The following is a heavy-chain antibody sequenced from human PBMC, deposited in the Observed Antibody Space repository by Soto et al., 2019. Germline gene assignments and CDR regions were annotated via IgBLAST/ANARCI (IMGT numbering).Heavy chain of an antibody. CDR2: ISYDGSNK. V-gene: IGHV3-30-3*01. D-gene: IGHD3-22*01. Sequence: GGSLRLSCAASGFTFSSFARHWVRQAPGKGLEWVAVISYDGSNKYYADSVKGRFTISRDNSKNTLYLQMNSLRAEDTAGYYCARDSDPHYYDSSGYPPLDFDYWCQGTLVTVSS. CDR3: ARDSDPHYYDSSGYPPLDFDY. CDR1: GFTFSSFA. J-gene: IGHJ4*02.